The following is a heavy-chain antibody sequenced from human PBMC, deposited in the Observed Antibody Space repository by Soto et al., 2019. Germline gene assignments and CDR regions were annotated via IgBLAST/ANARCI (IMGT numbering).Heavy chain of an antibody. Sequence: QVQLVESGGGVVQPGRSLRLSCAASGFTFSSYGMHWVRQAPGKGLEWVAVISYDGSNKYYADSVKGRFTISRDNSKSTLYLQMNSLRAEDTAVYYCASSGYYQPEYFQHLVQCTLVTVSS. J-gene: IGHJ1*01. CDR2: ISYDGSNK. D-gene: IGHD3-22*01. CDR1: GFTFSSYG. V-gene: IGHV3-30*03. CDR3: ASSGYYQPEYFQH.